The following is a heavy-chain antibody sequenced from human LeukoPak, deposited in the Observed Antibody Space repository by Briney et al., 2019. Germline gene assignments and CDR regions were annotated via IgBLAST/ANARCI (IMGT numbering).Heavy chain of an antibody. Sequence: ASVKVSRKASGYTFTGYYMHWVRQAPGQGLEWMGWINPNSGGTNYAQKFQGRVTMTRDTSISTAYMELSRLRSDDTAVYYCARSYGSGSSYFDYWGQGTLVTVSS. CDR3: ARSYGSGSSYFDY. CDR1: GYTFTGYY. D-gene: IGHD3-10*01. CDR2: INPNSGGT. V-gene: IGHV1-2*02. J-gene: IGHJ4*02.